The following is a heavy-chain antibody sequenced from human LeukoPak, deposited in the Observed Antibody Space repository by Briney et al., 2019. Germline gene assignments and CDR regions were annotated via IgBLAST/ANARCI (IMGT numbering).Heavy chain of an antibody. CDR2: IIPILGIA. Sequence: GASVKVSCKGSGYTFSSYDINWVRQATGQGLEWMGRIIPILGIANYAQKFQGRVTITADKSTSTAYMELSSLRSEDTAVYYCAREGIAAAGIVSPEKNNWFDPWGQGTLVTVSS. D-gene: IGHD6-13*01. CDR1: GYTFSSYD. CDR3: AREGIAAAGIVSPEKNNWFDP. J-gene: IGHJ5*02. V-gene: IGHV1-69*04.